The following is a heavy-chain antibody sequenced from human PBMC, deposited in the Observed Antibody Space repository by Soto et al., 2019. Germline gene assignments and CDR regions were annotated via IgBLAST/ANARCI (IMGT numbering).Heavy chain of an antibody. CDR3: AKDGLGCCSGGSCYSFDY. D-gene: IGHD2-15*01. CDR1: GFTFSSYA. J-gene: IGHJ4*02. CDR2: ISGSGGST. Sequence: GGSLRLSCAASGFTFSSYAMSWVRQAPGKGLEWVSAISGSGGSTYYADSVKGRFTISRDNSKNTLYLQMNSLRAEGTAVNDWAKDGLGCCSGGSCYSFDYWGQGTLVTVSS. V-gene: IGHV3-23*01.